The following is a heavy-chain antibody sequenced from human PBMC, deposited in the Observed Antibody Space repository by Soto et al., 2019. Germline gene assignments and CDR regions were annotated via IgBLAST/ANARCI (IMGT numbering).Heavy chain of an antibody. CDR2: ISWDGGST. CDR3: AKGLPSYCTNGVCQYYYGMDV. Sequence: GGSLRLSCAASGFTFDDYTMHWVRQAPGKGLEWVSLISWDGGSTYYADSVKGRFTISRDNSKNSLYLQMNSLRTEDTALYYCAKGLPSYCTNGVCQYYYGMDVWGQGTTVTVSS. CDR1: GFTFDDYT. D-gene: IGHD2-8*01. J-gene: IGHJ6*02. V-gene: IGHV3-43*01.